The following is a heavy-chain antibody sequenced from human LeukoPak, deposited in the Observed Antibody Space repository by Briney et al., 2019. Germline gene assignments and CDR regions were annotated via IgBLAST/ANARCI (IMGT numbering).Heavy chain of an antibody. CDR3: ARAAISPYYYYGMDV. CDR1: GFTFSDYY. J-gene: IGHJ6*02. D-gene: IGHD2/OR15-2a*01. Sequence: GGSLRLSCAASGFTFSDYYMSWIHQAPGKGLEWVSYISSSGSTIYYADSVKGRFTISRDNAKNTLYLQMNSLRAEDTAVYYCARAAISPYYYYGMDVWGQGTTVTVSS. CDR2: ISSSGSTI. V-gene: IGHV3-11*01.